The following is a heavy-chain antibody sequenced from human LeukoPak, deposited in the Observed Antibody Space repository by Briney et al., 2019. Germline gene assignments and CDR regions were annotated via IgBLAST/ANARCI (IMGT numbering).Heavy chain of an antibody. CDR2: INPSSGST. D-gene: IGHD5-18*01. V-gene: IGHV1-46*01. J-gene: IGHJ4*02. Sequence: ASVKVSFKASGYTFTIYYMHWVRQAPGQGLEWMGIINPSSGSTTYAQKFQGRVTMTRDTSTSTVCMELSSLRSEDTAVYYCARGGLDKYSYGSGLDYWGQGTLVTVSS. CDR1: GYTFTIYY. CDR3: ARGGLDKYSYGSGLDY.